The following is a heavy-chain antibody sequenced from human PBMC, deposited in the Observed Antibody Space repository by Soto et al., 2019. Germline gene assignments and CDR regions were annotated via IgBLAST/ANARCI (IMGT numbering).Heavy chain of an antibody. Sequence: QLQLQESGPGLVKPSETLSLTCTVFGGSISSSDYYWGWIRKPPGKGLQWIGSIYYSGNTYYNPSLKSRVTISVDTSKNQFSLKLNSVTAADTSVYYCARKGYYSIKTYPPSRFWGQGTLVTVSS. J-gene: IGHJ4*02. CDR3: ARKGYYSIKTYPPSRF. CDR2: IYYSGNT. CDR1: GGSISSSDYY. V-gene: IGHV4-39*01. D-gene: IGHD3-3*01.